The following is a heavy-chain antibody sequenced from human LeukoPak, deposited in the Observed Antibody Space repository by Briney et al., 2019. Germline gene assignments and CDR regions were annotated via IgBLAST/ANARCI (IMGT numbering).Heavy chain of an antibody. D-gene: IGHD1-26*01. V-gene: IGHV3-9*01. CDR2: ISWNSGSI. CDR3: ASGLPVGVKRPFDY. J-gene: IGHJ4*02. Sequence: GRSLRLSCAASGFTFDDYAMHWVRQAPGKGLEWVSGISWNSGSIGYADSVKGRFTISRDNAKNSLYLQMNSLRAEDTAVYYCASGLPVGVKRPFDYWGQGTLVTVSS. CDR1: GFTFDDYA.